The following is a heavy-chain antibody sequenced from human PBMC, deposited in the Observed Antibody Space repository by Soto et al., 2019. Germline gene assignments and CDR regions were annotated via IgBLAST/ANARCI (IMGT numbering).Heavy chain of an antibody. D-gene: IGHD2-2*01. Sequence: GASVKVSCKTSGFSFTGYYIHWVRQAPGQGFEWMGWVNPKTGGINYAQKFQGWVTMTRDTSITTAYMELSNLRFDDTAVYYCARGGIIPAAVAGTWFDPWGQGTLVTVSS. J-gene: IGHJ5*02. CDR1: GFSFTGYY. CDR3: ARGGIIPAAVAGTWFDP. CDR2: VNPKTGGI. V-gene: IGHV1-2*04.